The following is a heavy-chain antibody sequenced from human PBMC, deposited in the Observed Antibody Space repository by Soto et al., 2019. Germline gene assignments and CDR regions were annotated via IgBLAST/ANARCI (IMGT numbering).Heavy chain of an antibody. J-gene: IGHJ3*02. V-gene: IGHV2-5*01. CDR2: IYWNDDK. CDR1: GFSLSTSGVG. Sequence: SGPTLVKPTQTLTLTCTFSGFSLSTSGVGVGWIRQPPGKALEWLALIYWNDDKRYSPSLKSRLTITKDTSETQVVLTMTNMDPVDTATYYCASGYYDFWSGFHNDAFDIWGQGTMVTVSS. CDR3: ASGYYDFWSGFHNDAFDI. D-gene: IGHD3-3*01.